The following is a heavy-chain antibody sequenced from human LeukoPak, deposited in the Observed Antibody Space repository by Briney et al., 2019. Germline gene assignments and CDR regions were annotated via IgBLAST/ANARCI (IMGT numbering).Heavy chain of an antibody. Sequence: SETLSLTCTVSGGSISSYYWSWIRQPPGKGLEWIAYIYYSGSPKYNPSLKSRVTISVDTSKNQFSLKLRSVTAADTAVYYCARSGADPLSDAFDIWGQGTMVTVSS. CDR2: IYYSGSP. V-gene: IGHV4-59*01. D-gene: IGHD1-26*01. J-gene: IGHJ3*02. CDR1: GGSISSYY. CDR3: ARSGADPLSDAFDI.